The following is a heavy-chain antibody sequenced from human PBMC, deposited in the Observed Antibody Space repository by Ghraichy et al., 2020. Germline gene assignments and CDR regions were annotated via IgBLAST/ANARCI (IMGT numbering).Heavy chain of an antibody. CDR3: AKFIRRLFDY. J-gene: IGHJ4*02. V-gene: IGHV3-23*01. Sequence: LSLTCAASGFTFSSYAMSWVRQAPGKGLEWVSAISGSGGSTYYADSVKGRFTISRDNSKNTLYLQMNSLRAEDTAVYYCAKFIRRLFDYWGQGTLVTVSS. CDR1: GFTFSSYA. CDR2: ISGSGGST.